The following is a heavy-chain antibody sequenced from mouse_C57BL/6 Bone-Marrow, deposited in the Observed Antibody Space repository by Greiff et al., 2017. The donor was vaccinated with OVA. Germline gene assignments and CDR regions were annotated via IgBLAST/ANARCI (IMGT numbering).Heavy chain of an antibody. J-gene: IGHJ2*01. CDR1: GYTFTSYW. CDR2: IHPNSGST. CDR3: ARQGWLLHDY. V-gene: IGHV1-64*01. Sequence: QVHVKQSGAELVKPGASVKLSCKASGYTFTSYWMHWVKQRPGQGLEWIGMIHPNSGSTNYNEKFKSKATLTVDKSSSTAYMQLSSLTSEDSAVYYCARQGWLLHDYWGQGTTLTVAS. D-gene: IGHD2-3*01.